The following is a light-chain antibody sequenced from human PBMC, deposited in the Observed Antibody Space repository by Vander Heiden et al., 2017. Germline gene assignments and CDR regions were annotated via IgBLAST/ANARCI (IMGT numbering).Light chain of an antibody. CDR3: QQYGSSPPYT. CDR2: GAS. CDR1: QSVSNTY. Sequence: DIVLTQSPGTLSLSPGERATLSCRASQSVSNTYLAWYQQKPGQAPRLLIYGASSRATGIPDRFSGSGSGTDFTLTISRLEPEDFAVYYCQQYGSSPPYTFGQGTKLEIK. V-gene: IGKV3-20*01. J-gene: IGKJ2*01.